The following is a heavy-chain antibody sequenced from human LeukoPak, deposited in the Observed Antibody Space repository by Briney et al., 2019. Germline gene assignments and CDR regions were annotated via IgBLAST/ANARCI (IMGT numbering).Heavy chain of an antibody. CDR2: IYPDDSDT. D-gene: IGHD1-7*01. CDR1: GYTFTNYW. Sequence: GESLKISCKASGYTFTNYWIGWVRQMPGKGLEWMGIIYPDDSDTKYSPSFQGQVTISADKSISTAYLQWSSLKAADTAMYYCARLGITGTTEWFDPWGQGTLVTVSS. CDR3: ARLGITGTTEWFDP. V-gene: IGHV5-51*01. J-gene: IGHJ5*02.